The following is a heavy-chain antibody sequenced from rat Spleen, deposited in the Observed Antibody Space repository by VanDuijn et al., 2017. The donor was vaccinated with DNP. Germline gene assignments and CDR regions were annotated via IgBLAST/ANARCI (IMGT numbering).Heavy chain of an antibody. D-gene: IGHD1-10*01. J-gene: IGHJ4*01. CDR3: TRSYNNYAMDA. V-gene: IGHV2-6*01. CDR1: GFSLTTYA. CDR2: ISSGGIT. Sequence: QVQLKESGPGLVQPSQTLSLTCTVSGFSLTTYAVAWVRQPPGKGLEWIAAISSGGITYYNPALKSRLSISRGTSKSQVFLKMNSLQTEDTAIYFCTRSYNNYAMDAWGQGTSVTVSS.